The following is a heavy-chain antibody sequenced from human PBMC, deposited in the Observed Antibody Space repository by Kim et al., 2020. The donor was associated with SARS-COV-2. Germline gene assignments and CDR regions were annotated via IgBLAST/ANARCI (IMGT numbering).Heavy chain of an antibody. CDR3: AKDVGFATGTGTTGLDY. V-gene: IGHV3-30*02. Sequence: VKGRFTISRDNSKNTLDLQMNSLRAEDTAVYYCAKDVGFATGTGTTGLDYWGQGTLVTVSS. D-gene: IGHD1-1*01. J-gene: IGHJ4*02.